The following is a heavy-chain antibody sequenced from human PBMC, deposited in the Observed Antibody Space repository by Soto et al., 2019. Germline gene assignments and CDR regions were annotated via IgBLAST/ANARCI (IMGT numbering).Heavy chain of an antibody. CDR2: INPNSGGT. CDR1: GYTFTGCY. Sequence: GASVKLSCTASGYTFTGCYMHWVRQAPGQGLEWMGWINPNSGGTNYAQKFQGWVTMTRDTSISTAYIELSRLRSDDPAVYYCARDQPLGCSGGSCYSGLMDVWGKGTTVTVSS. CDR3: ARDQPLGCSGGSCYSGLMDV. V-gene: IGHV1-2*04. J-gene: IGHJ6*04. D-gene: IGHD2-15*01.